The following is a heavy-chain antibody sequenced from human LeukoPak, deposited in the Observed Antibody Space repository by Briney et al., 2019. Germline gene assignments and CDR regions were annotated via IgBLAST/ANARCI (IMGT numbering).Heavy chain of an antibody. J-gene: IGHJ4*02. V-gene: IGHV3-30*18. Sequence: GGSLRLSCAASGFTFSGYGMHWVRQAPGKGLEWVAVISYDGNNKYYVDSVKGRFTISRDNSKNTMSLQMNSLRVEDTAVYYCAKDPRAEAAAPDYWGQGTLVTVSS. CDR2: ISYDGNNK. CDR1: GFTFSGYG. D-gene: IGHD6-25*01. CDR3: AKDPRAEAAAPDY.